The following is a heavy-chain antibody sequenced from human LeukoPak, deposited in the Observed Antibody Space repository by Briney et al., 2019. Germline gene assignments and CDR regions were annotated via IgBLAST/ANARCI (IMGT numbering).Heavy chain of an antibody. CDR3: AKFWSGYYTD. CDR2: LTPLAGTP. CDR1: GDTFGTFS. V-gene: IGHV1-69*06. J-gene: IGHJ4*02. Sequence: SVKVSCKASGDTFGTFSFNWVRQAPSEGLEWLGGLTPLAGTPNYAQKFQGRLTISADKSTSTFYMELSRLTSEDTAVYLCAKFWSGYYTDWGQGTLVSVSS. D-gene: IGHD3-3*01.